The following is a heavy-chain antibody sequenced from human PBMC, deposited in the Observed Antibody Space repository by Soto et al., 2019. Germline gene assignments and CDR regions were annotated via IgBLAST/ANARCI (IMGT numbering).Heavy chain of an antibody. CDR3: ARDFIVVVPAAIRPFSY. J-gene: IGHJ4*02. CDR2: ISAYNGNT. V-gene: IGHV1-18*01. D-gene: IGHD2-2*02. Sequence: ASVKVSCKASGYIFTSYGISWVRQAPGQGLEWMGWISAYNGNTNYAQKLQGRVTMTTDTSTSTAYMELRSLRSDDTAVYYCARDFIVVVPAAIRPFSYWGRGSLVTVSS. CDR1: GYIFTSYG.